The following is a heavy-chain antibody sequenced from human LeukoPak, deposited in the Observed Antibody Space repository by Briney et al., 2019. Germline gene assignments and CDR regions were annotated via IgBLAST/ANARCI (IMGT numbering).Heavy chain of an antibody. CDR3: ARLYYGSGSSSV. CDR2: INHSGST. CDR1: GGSISSSSYY. J-gene: IGHJ4*02. D-gene: IGHD3-10*01. Sequence: SETLSLTCTVSGGSISSSSYYWGWIRQPPGKGLEWIGEINHSGSTNYNPSLKSRVTISVDTSKNQFSLKLSSVTAADTAVYYCARLYYGSGSSSVWGQGTLVTVSS. V-gene: IGHV4-39*07.